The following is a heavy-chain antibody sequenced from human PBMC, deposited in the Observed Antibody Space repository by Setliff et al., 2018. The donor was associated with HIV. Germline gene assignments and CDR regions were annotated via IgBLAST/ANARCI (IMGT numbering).Heavy chain of an antibody. Sequence: HPGGSLRLSCAASGFTFSSYAMSWVRQAPGKGLEWVSTISGSGASTDYADSVRGHFIISRDNSKNTVYLQMNSLRADDTAVYYCARLGDIFAYYNYYYLDVWGKGTTVTVSS. CDR1: GFTFSSYA. CDR3: ARLGDIFAYYNYYYLDV. V-gene: IGHV3-23*01. CDR2: ISGSGAST. J-gene: IGHJ6*03. D-gene: IGHD3-10*01.